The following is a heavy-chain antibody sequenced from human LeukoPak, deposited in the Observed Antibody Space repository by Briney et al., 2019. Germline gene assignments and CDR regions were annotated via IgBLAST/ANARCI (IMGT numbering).Heavy chain of an antibody. Sequence: GASVKVSCKASGYTFTSYDINWVRQATGQGLEWMGWINPNSGGTNYAQKFQGRVTMTRDTSISTAYMELSRLRSDDTAVYYCARGTVIAVDYWGQGTLVTVSS. CDR1: GYTFTSYD. D-gene: IGHD4-17*01. V-gene: IGHV1-2*02. J-gene: IGHJ4*02. CDR3: ARGTVIAVDY. CDR2: INPNSGGT.